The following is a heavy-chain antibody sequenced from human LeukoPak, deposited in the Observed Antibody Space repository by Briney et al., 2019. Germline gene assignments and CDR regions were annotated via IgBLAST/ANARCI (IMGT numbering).Heavy chain of an antibody. CDR1: GGSISSSSYY. CDR3: ARLPNTSGSYSLWPEYYFDY. Sequence: KPSETLSLTCTVSGGSISSSSYYWGWIRQPPGKGLESIGSIYHSGSTYYNPSLKSRVTISVDTSKNQFSLKLSSVTAADTAVYYCARLPNTSGSYSLWPEYYFDYWGQGTLVTVSS. V-gene: IGHV4-39*07. CDR2: IYHSGST. D-gene: IGHD1-26*01. J-gene: IGHJ4*02.